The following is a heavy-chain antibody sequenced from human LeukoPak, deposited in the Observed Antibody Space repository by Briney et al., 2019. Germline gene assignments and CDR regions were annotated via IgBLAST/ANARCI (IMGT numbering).Heavy chain of an antibody. V-gene: IGHV4-39*01. D-gene: IGHD3-9*01. Sequence: SETLSLTCTVSGGSISSSSYYWGWIRQPPGKGLEWIGSIYYSGSTYYNPSLKSRVTISVDTSKNQFSLKLSSVTAADTAVYYCARRRFHVSYYDILTGYYGFDYWGQGTLVTVSS. CDR2: IYYSGST. CDR3: ARRRFHVSYYDILTGYYGFDY. J-gene: IGHJ4*02. CDR1: GGSISSSSYY.